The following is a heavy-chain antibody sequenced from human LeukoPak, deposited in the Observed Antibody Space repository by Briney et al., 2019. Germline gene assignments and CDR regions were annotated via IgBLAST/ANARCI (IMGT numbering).Heavy chain of an antibody. CDR2: ILVGGNT. Sequence: GGSLRLSCAVFGLTFKNSWMTWVRQAPGKGLEWVSVILVGGNTYYADSVKGRFTISRDNSKNTLYLQMNSLRADDTAVYYCAKDVIAAAYYGMDVWGQGTTVTVSS. CDR1: GLTFKNSW. J-gene: IGHJ6*02. D-gene: IGHD6-13*01. V-gene: IGHV3-23*01. CDR3: AKDVIAAAYYGMDV.